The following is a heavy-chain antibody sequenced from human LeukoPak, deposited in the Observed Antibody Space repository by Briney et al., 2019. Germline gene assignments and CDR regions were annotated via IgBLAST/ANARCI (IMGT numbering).Heavy chain of an antibody. V-gene: IGHV4-39*07. CDR2: IYYSGST. J-gene: IGHJ4*02. D-gene: IGHD3-10*01. CDR1: GGSFSSSSYY. Sequence: SETLSLTCTVSGGSFSSSSYYWGWIRQPPGKGLEWIGSIYYSGSTYYNPSLKSRVTISVDTSKNQFSLKLSSVTAADTAVYYCARAHYGSGSYYNPPDYWGQGTLVTVSS. CDR3: ARAHYGSGSYYNPPDY.